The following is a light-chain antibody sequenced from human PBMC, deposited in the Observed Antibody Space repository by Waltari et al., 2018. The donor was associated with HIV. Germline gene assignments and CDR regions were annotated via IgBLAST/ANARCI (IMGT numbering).Light chain of an antibody. CDR1: SSAVGGYNY. CDR3: CSYAGSYPIVV. Sequence: QSALTQPRSVSGSPGQSVTISCTGTSSAVGGYNYVSWYQQHPGKAPKLMIYDVSKRPSGVPDRFSGSKSGNTASLTISGLQAEDEADYYCCSYAGSYPIVVFGGGTKLTVL. V-gene: IGLV2-11*01. J-gene: IGLJ2*01. CDR2: DVS.